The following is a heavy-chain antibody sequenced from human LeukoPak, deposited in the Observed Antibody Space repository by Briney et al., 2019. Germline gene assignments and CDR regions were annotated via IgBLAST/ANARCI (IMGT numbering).Heavy chain of an antibody. J-gene: IGHJ6*03. CDR2: ISAYNGNT. D-gene: IGHD5-12*01. CDR1: GYTFTTYG. CDR3: ATHSPEWRYSGYYNFYYMDV. Sequence: ASVKVSCKASGYTFTTYGFSWVRQAPGQGLEWMGWISAYNGNTNYAQKLQGRVTMTTDTSTSAAYMELRSLRSEDTAVYFCATHSPEWRYSGYYNFYYMDVWGKGTTVTVSS. V-gene: IGHV1-18*01.